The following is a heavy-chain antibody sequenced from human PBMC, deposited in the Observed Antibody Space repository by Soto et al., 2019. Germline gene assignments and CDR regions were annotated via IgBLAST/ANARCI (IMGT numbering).Heavy chain of an antibody. D-gene: IGHD6-19*01. CDR1: GFTFSSYG. V-gene: IGHV3-30*18. J-gene: IGHJ4*02. CDR3: ANLGGIAVAFFGY. CDR2: ISYDGSNK. Sequence: GGSLRLSCAASGFTFSSYGMHWVRQAPGKGLEWVAVISYDGSNKYYADSVKGRFTISRDNSKNTLYLQMNSLRAEDTAVYYCANLGGIAVAFFGYWGQGTLVTVSS.